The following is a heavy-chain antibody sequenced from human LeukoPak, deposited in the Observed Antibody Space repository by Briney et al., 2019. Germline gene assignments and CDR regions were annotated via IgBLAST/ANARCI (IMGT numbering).Heavy chain of an antibody. V-gene: IGHV1-46*01. CDR3: ARARKGYDSSGSYYFDY. CDR1: GYTFTSYY. D-gene: IGHD3-22*01. Sequence: ASVKVSCKASGYTFTSYYMHWVRQAPGQGLEWMGIINPSGGSTSYAQKFQGRVTMTRGTSTSTVYMELSSLRSEDTAVYYCARARKGYDSSGSYYFDYWGQGTLVTVSS. J-gene: IGHJ4*02. CDR2: INPSGGST.